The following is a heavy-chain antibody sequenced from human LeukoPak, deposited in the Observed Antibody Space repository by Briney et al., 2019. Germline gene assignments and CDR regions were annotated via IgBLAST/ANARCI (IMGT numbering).Heavy chain of an antibody. J-gene: IGHJ4*02. D-gene: IGHD6-19*01. CDR3: ARVGGWLHYDY. V-gene: IGHV3-7*05. CDR2: IKQDGSDK. Sequence: GGSLRLSCAASGFIFSSYWMTWVRQAPGKGLEWVANIKQDGSDKYYVDSVKGRFTISRDNAKNSLYLQMNSLRAEDTAVYYCARVGGWLHYDYWGQGTLVTVSS. CDR1: GFIFSSYW.